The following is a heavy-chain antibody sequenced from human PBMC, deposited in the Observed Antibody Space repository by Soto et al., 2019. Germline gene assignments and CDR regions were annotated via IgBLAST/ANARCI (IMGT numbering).Heavy chain of an antibody. J-gene: IGHJ4*02. Sequence: ASVKVSCKASGYTFTTNDISWVRQAPGQGLEWMGRINTYNGNTNYSQKFQGRVTFTTDTSTTTAYMELSSLRSDDTAVYYCARVPERGWFGELSPSFDYWGQGTLVTVSS. CDR3: ARVPERGWFGELSPSFDY. V-gene: IGHV1-18*01. D-gene: IGHD3-10*01. CDR1: GYTFTTND. CDR2: INTYNGNT.